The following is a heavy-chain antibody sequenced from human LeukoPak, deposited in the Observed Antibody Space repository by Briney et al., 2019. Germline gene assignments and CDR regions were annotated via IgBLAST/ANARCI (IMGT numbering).Heavy chain of an antibody. Sequence: GGSLRLSCAASGFTFSSYGMSWVRQAPGKGLEWVSSISNSGGSTYHADSVKGRFTISRDNSKNTLYLQMNSLRAEDTAVYYCAKGSSLYYYGSGSYCPYWGQGTLVTVSS. CDR1: GFTFSSYG. V-gene: IGHV3-23*01. CDR2: ISNSGGST. J-gene: IGHJ4*02. CDR3: AKGSSLYYYGSGSYCPY. D-gene: IGHD3-10*01.